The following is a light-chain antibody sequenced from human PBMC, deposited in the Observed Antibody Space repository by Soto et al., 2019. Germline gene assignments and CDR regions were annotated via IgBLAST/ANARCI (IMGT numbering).Light chain of an antibody. CDR1: QSIFSPY. V-gene: IGKV3-20*01. CDR2: STS. J-gene: IGKJ2*01. CDR3: QHFGNSQYT. Sequence: IVLTQSPATLSLSPGEGATLSCRASQSIFSPYLAWYQQIPGQAPRLLIYSTSTRATGVPDRFSGSGSGTDFTLTIRRLVPGDFAVYYCQHFGNSQYTFGQGTKREIK.